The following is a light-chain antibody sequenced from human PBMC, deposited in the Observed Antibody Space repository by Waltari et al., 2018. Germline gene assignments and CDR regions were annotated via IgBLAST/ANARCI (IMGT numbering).Light chain of an antibody. V-gene: IGLV2-14*01. CDR1: SSDVGGYNY. J-gene: IGLJ2*01. CDR3: SSYTSSSTVV. Sequence: SPGPSITISCTGTSSDVGGYNYVSWYQQHPGKAPKLMIYEVSNRPSGVSNRFSGLQAEDEADYYCSSYTSSSTVVFGGGTKLTVL. CDR2: EVS.